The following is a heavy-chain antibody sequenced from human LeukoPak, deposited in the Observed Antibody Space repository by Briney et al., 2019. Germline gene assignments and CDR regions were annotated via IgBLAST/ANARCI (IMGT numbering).Heavy chain of an antibody. Sequence: GGSLRLSCAAFGFTFSNGMHWVRQTPGKGLEWVAFIRHDGGYQQYADSVKGRFTVSRDNSKDMVYLQMNSLRTEDTAVYYCAKNRDSSDYPRDFDFWGQGTLVTVSS. CDR3: AKNRDSSDYPRDFDF. V-gene: IGHV3-30*02. J-gene: IGHJ4*02. D-gene: IGHD3-22*01. CDR1: GFTFSNG. CDR2: IRHDGGYQ.